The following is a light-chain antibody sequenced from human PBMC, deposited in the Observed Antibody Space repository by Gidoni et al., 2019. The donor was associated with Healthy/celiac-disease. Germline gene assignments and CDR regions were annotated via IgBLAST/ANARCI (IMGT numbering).Light chain of an antibody. CDR3: QQRSNWQLT. V-gene: IGKV3-11*01. CDR2: DAS. J-gene: IGKJ4*01. Sequence: PATLSLSPGERATLSCRASQSVSSYLAWYQQKPGQAPRLLIYDASNRATGIPARFSGSGSGTDFTLTISSLEPEDFAVYYCQQRSNWQLTFGGGTKVEIK. CDR1: QSVSSY.